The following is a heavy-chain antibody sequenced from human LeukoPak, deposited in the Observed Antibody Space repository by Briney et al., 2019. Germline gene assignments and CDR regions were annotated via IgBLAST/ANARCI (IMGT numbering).Heavy chain of an antibody. J-gene: IGHJ4*02. CDR1: GGSISSSSYY. V-gene: IGHV4-39*01. Sequence: SETLSLTCAVSGGSISSSSYYWGWIRQPPGKGLEWIGSIYYSGSTYYNPSLKSRVTISVDTSKNQFSLNLSSVTAADTAVYYCARLYDSSGYYQICYFDYWGQGTLVTVSS. D-gene: IGHD3-22*01. CDR3: ARLYDSSGYYQICYFDY. CDR2: IYYSGST.